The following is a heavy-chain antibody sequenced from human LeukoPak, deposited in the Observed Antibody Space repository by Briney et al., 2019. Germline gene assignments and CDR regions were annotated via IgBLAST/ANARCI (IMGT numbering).Heavy chain of an antibody. Sequence: SVKVSCKASGGTFSSYAISWVRQAPGQGLEWMGGIIPIFGTANYAQKFQGRVTITADESTSTAYMELSSLRSEDTAVYYCARDTRTNYDLSFYYYMDVWGKGTTVTVSS. CDR2: IIPIFGTA. J-gene: IGHJ6*03. D-gene: IGHD3-3*01. V-gene: IGHV1-69*13. CDR1: GGTFSSYA. CDR3: ARDTRTNYDLSFYYYMDV.